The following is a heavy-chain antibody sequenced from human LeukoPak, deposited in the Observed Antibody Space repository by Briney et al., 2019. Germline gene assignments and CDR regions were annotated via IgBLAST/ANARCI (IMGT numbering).Heavy chain of an antibody. CDR3: ARGRISSRRRGDYYFDY. Sequence: GRSLRLSCAASGFTFDDYAMHWVRQAPGKGLEWVSGISWNSGSIGCADSVKGRFTISRDNAKNSLYLQMNSLGAGDTALYYCARGRISSRRRGDYYFDYWGQGTLVTVSS. CDR1: GFTFDDYA. D-gene: IGHD3-16*01. V-gene: IGHV3-9*01. CDR2: ISWNSGSI. J-gene: IGHJ4*02.